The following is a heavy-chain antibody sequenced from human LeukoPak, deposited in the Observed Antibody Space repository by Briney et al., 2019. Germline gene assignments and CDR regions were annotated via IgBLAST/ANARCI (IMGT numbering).Heavy chain of an antibody. Sequence: SETLSLTCTVSGGSISSYYWSWIRQPPGKGLEWIGYIYYSGSTNYNPSLKSRVTISVDTPKNQFSLKLSSVTAADTAVYYCARELLGYCSGGSCYSGFIDYWGQGTLVTVSS. V-gene: IGHV4-59*01. CDR1: GGSISSYY. CDR3: ARELLGYCSGGSCYSGFIDY. D-gene: IGHD2-15*01. J-gene: IGHJ4*02. CDR2: IYYSGST.